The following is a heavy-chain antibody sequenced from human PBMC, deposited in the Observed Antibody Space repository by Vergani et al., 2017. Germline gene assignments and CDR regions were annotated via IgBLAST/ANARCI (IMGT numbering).Heavy chain of an antibody. Sequence: EVQLVESGGGLVQPGGSLRLSCVGSGFIFGNYWMSWVRQAPGKGLEWVAKIKQDGSEKYYVDSVKGRFTISRDNAKNSLYLQMHSLRAEDTAVYFCARDTSSTWYTVNSPPFDYWGQGTLVTVSS. D-gene: IGHD6-13*01. CDR2: IKQDGSEK. CDR1: GFIFGNYW. J-gene: IGHJ4*02. CDR3: ARDTSSTWYTVNSPPFDY. V-gene: IGHV3-7*01.